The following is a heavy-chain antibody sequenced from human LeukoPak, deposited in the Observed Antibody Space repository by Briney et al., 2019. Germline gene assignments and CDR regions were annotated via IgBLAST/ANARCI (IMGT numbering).Heavy chain of an antibody. V-gene: IGHV3-53*01. Sequence: TGGSLRLSCAASGFTVSSNYMSWVRQAPGKELEWVSVIYSGGSTYYADSVKGRFTISRDNSKNTLYLQMNSLRAEDTAVYYCARAREFGELFYWGQGTLVTVSS. J-gene: IGHJ4*02. CDR2: IYSGGST. D-gene: IGHD3-10*01. CDR3: ARAREFGELFY. CDR1: GFTVSSNY.